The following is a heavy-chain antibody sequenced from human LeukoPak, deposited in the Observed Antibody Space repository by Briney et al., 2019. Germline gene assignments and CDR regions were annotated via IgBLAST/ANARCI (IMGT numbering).Heavy chain of an antibody. J-gene: IGHJ6*02. CDR3: ARDCSRTSCYLGIYYYGMDV. CDR2: IGGSGGNT. D-gene: IGHD2-2*01. Sequence: PGGSLRLSCTASGFMFSDSDMNWVRQAPGKGLEWVSGIGGSGGNTYYADSVKGRFTISRDNAKNSLYLQMNSLRVEDTAVYYCARDCSRTSCYLGIYYYGMDVWGQGTTVTV. V-gene: IGHV3-48*03. CDR1: GFMFSDSD.